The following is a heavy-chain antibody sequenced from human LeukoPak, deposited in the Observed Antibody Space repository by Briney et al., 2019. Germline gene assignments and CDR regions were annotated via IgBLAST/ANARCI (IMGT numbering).Heavy chain of an antibody. CDR3: ARATVTTLGNYYYYYGMDV. V-gene: IGHV3-11*01. J-gene: IGHJ6*02. Sequence: GGSLRLSCAASGFTFSDYYMSWIRQAPGKGLEWVSYISSSGSTIYYADSVKGRFTISRDNAKNSLYLQMNSLRAEDTAVYYCARATVTTLGNYYYYYGMDVWGQGTTVTVSS. CDR2: ISSSGSTI. CDR1: GFTFSDYY. D-gene: IGHD4-17*01.